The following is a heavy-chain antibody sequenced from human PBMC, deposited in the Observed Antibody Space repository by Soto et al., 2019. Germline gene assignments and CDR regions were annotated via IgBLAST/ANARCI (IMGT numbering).Heavy chain of an antibody. CDR3: ARGYCTATICDPWFDP. Sequence: GESLKISCQGSGYAFSSYWIAWVRQMPGKGLEWVGIIYPGDSDTRYSPSFQGQVTISVDKSITTAYLQWSSLKASDTAMYYCARGYCTATICDPWFDPWGQGTLVTASS. V-gene: IGHV5-51*01. D-gene: IGHD2-8*02. CDR1: GYAFSSYW. CDR2: IYPGDSDT. J-gene: IGHJ5*02.